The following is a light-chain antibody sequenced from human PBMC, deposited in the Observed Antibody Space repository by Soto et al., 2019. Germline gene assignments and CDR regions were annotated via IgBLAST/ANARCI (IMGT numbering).Light chain of an antibody. J-gene: IGKJ2*01. CDR1: QTISNN. V-gene: IGKV3-15*01. Sequence: EVVMTQSPTTLSVSPGERVTLSCRASQTISNNLAWYRKKPGQAPSLLIYGISTSATGLPARFSGSGSGTEFTLTISSLQSDDFALYYCQQYNNWPHTFGQGTKLEIK. CDR2: GIS. CDR3: QQYNNWPHT.